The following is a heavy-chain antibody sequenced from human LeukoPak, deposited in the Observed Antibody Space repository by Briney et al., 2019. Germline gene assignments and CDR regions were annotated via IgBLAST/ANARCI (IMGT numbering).Heavy chain of an antibody. CDR2: ITTRSTTI. J-gene: IGHJ4*02. CDR3: ARHAVDTAMGVLDY. CDR1: GFTFSTYS. Sequence: GGSLRPACSASGFTFSTYSINWVRQAPGKGLGWVSHITTRSTTIYYADSVKGRFDISRDNAKNSLYLQMNSLRDEDTAVSYCARHAVDTAMGVLDYWGQGPLVTVSS. V-gene: IGHV3-48*02. D-gene: IGHD5-18*01.